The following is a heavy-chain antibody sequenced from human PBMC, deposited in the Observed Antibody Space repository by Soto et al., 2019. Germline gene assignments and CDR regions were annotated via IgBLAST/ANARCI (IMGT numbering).Heavy chain of an antibody. CDR2: IYYSGST. V-gene: IGHV4-61*01. D-gene: IGHD3-22*01. Sequence: SETLSLTCTVSGGSVSSGSYYWSWIRQHPGKGLEWIGYIYYSGSTNYNPSLKSRVTLSVDTSKNQFSLKLSSVTAADTAVYYCAREYPYYYDSSGYVRPSRTRSDYWGQGTLVTVSS. CDR1: GGSVSSGSYY. J-gene: IGHJ4*02. CDR3: AREYPYYYDSSGYVRPSRTRSDY.